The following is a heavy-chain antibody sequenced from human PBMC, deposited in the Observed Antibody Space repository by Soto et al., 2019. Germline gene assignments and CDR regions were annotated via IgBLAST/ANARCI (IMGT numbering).Heavy chain of an antibody. CDR3: AREDVVPAAILDYYYYYGMDV. V-gene: IGHV1-18*01. D-gene: IGHD2-2*02. CDR1: GGTFSSYA. CDR2: ISAYNGNT. J-gene: IGHJ6*02. Sequence: GASVKVSCKASGGTFSSYAISWVRQAPGQGLEWMGWISAYNGNTNYAQKLQGRVTMTTDTSTSTAYMELRSLRSDDTAVYYCAREDVVPAAILDYYYYYGMDVWGQGTTVTVSS.